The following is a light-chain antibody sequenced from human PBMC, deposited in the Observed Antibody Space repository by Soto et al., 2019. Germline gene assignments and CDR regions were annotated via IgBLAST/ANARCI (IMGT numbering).Light chain of an antibody. CDR2: GAS. J-gene: IGKJ1*01. Sequence: EIVMTQSPDTLSKSPGERASLSFGASQSLGTKLAWYQQKPGQAPRLLIYGASTRATGIPARFSGSGSGTAFTLTISSLQSEDFAIYFCQQYNSWTWTFGQGTKVDIK. CDR3: QQYNSWTWT. V-gene: IGKV3D-15*01. CDR1: QSLGTK.